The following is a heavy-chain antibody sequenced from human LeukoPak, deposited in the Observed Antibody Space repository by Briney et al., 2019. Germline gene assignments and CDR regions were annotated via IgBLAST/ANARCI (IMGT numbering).Heavy chain of an antibody. CDR1: VGSYSVYY. Sequence: SEPLSLTCAVYVGSYSVYYWRWIPQPPGKGLEWIGDINHSGSPNYHPSLKSRVTISIDKSKNHVSLKLSSVPGADTAVYYIARVVVMNRKFEPWGQGTLVTVSS. D-gene: IGHD2-15*01. V-gene: IGHV4-34*01. J-gene: IGHJ5*01. CDR2: INHSGSP. CDR3: ARVVVMNRKFEP.